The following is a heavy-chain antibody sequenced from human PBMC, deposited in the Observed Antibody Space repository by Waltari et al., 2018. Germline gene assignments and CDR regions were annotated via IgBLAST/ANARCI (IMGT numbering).Heavy chain of an antibody. D-gene: IGHD1-26*01. CDR3: ARDDETSGSGTP. Sequence: QVQLQESGPGLLKPSETLSLTCAVSGYSISSGYYWGWTRQAPGQGREWIGSIYHSGTTYYNPCLKGRVSILVDTSKNQFSLKLSSVTAADTAVYYGARDDETSGSGTPWGQGILVTVSS. V-gene: IGHV4-38-2*02. J-gene: IGHJ5*02. CDR1: GYSISSGYY. CDR2: IYHSGTT.